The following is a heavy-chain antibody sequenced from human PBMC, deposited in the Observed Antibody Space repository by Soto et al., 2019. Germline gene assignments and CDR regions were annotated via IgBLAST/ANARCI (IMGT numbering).Heavy chain of an antibody. J-gene: IGHJ4*02. Sequence: KTSETLSLTCTVSGGSISAYYWNWVRQPPGKGLEWIGNIYYTGSTNYSPSLKSRVTISVDTSKNQFSLKLSSVTAADTAVYFCARPSVAGTWGPFDFWGQGTLVTVSS. D-gene: IGHD6-19*01. V-gene: IGHV4-59*01. CDR2: IYYTGST. CDR3: ARPSVAGTWGPFDF. CDR1: GGSISAYY.